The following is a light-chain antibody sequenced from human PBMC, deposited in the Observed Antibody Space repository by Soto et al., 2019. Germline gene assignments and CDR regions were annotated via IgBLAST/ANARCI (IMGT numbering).Light chain of an antibody. J-gene: IGLJ1*01. CDR1: SSDVGAYIY. Sequence: QSALTQPASVSVSPGQSITISCTGTSSDVGAYIYVSWYQQHPGKAPKVIIYDVSSRPSGVSNRFSGSKSGTSASLAITGLQAEDEADYYCQSYDSSLSAHYVFGTGTKVTVL. CDR2: DVS. CDR3: QSYDSSLSAHYV. V-gene: IGLV2-14*01.